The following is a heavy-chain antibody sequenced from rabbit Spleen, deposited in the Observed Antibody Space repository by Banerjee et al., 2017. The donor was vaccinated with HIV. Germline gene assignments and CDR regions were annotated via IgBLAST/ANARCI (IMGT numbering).Heavy chain of an antibody. CDR1: GFTLSSGW. J-gene: IGHJ4*01. V-gene: IGHV1S40*01. CDR3: ARDPAGSTDPYNL. CDR2: IFIGDGDT. Sequence: QSLEESGGDLVKPGASLTLTCTASGFTLSSGWICWVRQAPGKGLEWIGCIFIGDGDTYYANWAKGRFTISRTSSTTVTLQMTSLTAADTATYFCARDPAGSTDPYNLWGPGTLVTVS. D-gene: IGHD3-1*01.